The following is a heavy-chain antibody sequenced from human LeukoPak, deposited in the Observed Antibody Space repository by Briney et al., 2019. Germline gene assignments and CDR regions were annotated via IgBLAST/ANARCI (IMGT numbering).Heavy chain of an antibody. V-gene: IGHV3-74*01. Sequence: GGSLRLSCAASGFTFSSYWMHWVRQAPGKGLVWVSRINSDGSSTSYADSVKGRFTISRDNAKNTLYLQMNSLRAEDTAVYYCARVLGAYCGGDCYQTPLDVWGKGTTVTISS. D-gene: IGHD2-21*02. CDR1: GFTFSSYW. CDR3: ARVLGAYCGGDCYQTPLDV. CDR2: INSDGSST. J-gene: IGHJ6*04.